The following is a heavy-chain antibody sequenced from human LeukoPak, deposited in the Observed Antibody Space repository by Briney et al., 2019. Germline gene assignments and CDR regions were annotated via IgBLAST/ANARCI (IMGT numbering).Heavy chain of an antibody. V-gene: IGHV4-61*02. CDR3: ARERYCGGGCYHYYHYYMDV. J-gene: IGHJ6*03. CDR2: IYTSGST. CDR1: GGSISSGSYY. Sequence: SETLSLTCTVSGGSISSGSYYWSWIRQPAGKGLEWIGRIYTSGSTNYNPSLKSRVTISVDTSKNQFSLKLSSVTAADTAVYYCARERYCGGGCYHYYHYYMDVWGKGTTVTISS. D-gene: IGHD2-21*02.